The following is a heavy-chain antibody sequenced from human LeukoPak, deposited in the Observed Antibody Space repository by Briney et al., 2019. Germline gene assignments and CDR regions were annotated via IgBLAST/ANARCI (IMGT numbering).Heavy chain of an antibody. Sequence: PGGSLRLSCAASGFXFNTYAMSWVRQAPGKGLEWVSAISGGGATSYYADSVEGRFTISRDNSKNTLYLQMNSLRAEDTAIYYCAKDGSSGIAATADAFDIWGQGTMVTVSS. CDR1: GFXFNTYA. CDR2: ISGGGATS. V-gene: IGHV3-23*01. CDR3: AKDGSSGIAATADAFDI. D-gene: IGHD6-13*01. J-gene: IGHJ3*02.